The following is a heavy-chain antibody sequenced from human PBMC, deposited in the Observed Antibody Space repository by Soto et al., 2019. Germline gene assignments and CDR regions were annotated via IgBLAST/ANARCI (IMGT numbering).Heavy chain of an antibody. Sequence: QVQLQESGPGLVKPSETLSLTCTVSGGSISSYYWSWIRQPAGKGLEWIGRIYTSGSTNYNPSLKSRVTMSVDTSKNQFSLKLSSVTAADTAVYYCARDDILTGYSGFGKYNWFDPWGQGTLVTVSS. V-gene: IGHV4-4*07. CDR1: GGSISSYY. CDR2: IYTSGST. CDR3: ARDDILTGYSGFGKYNWFDP. J-gene: IGHJ5*02. D-gene: IGHD3-9*01.